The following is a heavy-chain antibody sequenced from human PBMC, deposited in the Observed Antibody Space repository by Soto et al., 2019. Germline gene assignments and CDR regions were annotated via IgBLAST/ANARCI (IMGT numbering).Heavy chain of an antibody. V-gene: IGHV4-34*01. CDR3: ASRGDGVLGNIDY. J-gene: IGHJ4*02. CDR1: GGSFSGYY. CDR2: INHSGST. Sequence: QVQLQQWGAGLLKPSETLSLTCAVYGGSFSGYYWSWIRQPPGKGLEWIGEINHSGSTNYNPSHKSRVTISVDTSKSKLYLKLSSLPAADTAVYYCASRGDGVLGNIDYLGQGTLVTVSS. D-gene: IGHD4-17*01.